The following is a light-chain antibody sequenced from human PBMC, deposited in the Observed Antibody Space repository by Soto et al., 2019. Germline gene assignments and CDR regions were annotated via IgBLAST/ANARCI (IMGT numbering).Light chain of an antibody. CDR3: CSYARSTTWV. J-gene: IGLJ3*02. CDR1: SSDVGSYDL. CDR2: EGT. Sequence: QSALTQPASVSGSPGQSITIPCTGTSSDVGSYDLVSWYQHHPGNAPKLIIYEGTKRASALSNRFSGSKSGNTASLTISGLQAEDEADYYCCSYARSTTWVFGGGTQLTVL. V-gene: IGLV2-23*01.